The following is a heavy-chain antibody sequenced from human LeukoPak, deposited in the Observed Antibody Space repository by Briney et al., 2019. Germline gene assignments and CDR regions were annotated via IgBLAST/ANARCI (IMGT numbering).Heavy chain of an antibody. Sequence: SETLSLTCTVSGGSISSYYWSWIRQPPGKGLEWIGYIYYSGSTNYNPSLKSRVTISVDTSKNQFPLKLSSVTAADTAVYYCARARIAVAGTPWFDPWGQGTLVTVSS. J-gene: IGHJ5*02. CDR3: ARARIAVAGTPWFDP. V-gene: IGHV4-59*01. CDR2: IYYSGST. CDR1: GGSISSYY. D-gene: IGHD6-19*01.